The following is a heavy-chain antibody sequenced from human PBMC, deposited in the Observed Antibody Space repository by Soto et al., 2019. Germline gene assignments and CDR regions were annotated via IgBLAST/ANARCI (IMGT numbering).Heavy chain of an antibody. CDR2: ISTSGNII. CDR1: GFSFSSYD. D-gene: IGHD2-8*01. Sequence: GGSLRLSCAASGFSFSSYDMNWVRQAPGKGLEWVSFISTSGNIIYYADSVKGRFTISRDNAKNSLYLQVYSLRAEDTAVYYCARPNGGSSYYGMDVWGQGTTVTVSS. V-gene: IGHV3-48*03. CDR3: ARPNGGSSYYGMDV. J-gene: IGHJ6*02.